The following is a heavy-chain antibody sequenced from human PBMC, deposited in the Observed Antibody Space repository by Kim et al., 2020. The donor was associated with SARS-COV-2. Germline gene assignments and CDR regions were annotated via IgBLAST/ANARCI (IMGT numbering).Heavy chain of an antibody. V-gene: IGHV4-4*02. D-gene: IGHD2-2*01. J-gene: IGHJ6*02. CDR2: IYHSGST. CDR1: GGSISSSNW. CDR3: ASRYCSSTSCYDYYYYYGRDV. Sequence: SETLSLTCAVSGGSISSSNWWSWVRQPPGKGLEWIGEIYHSGSTNYNPSLKSRVTISVDKSKNQFSLKLSSVTAADTAVYYCASRYCSSTSCYDYYYYYGRDVWGRGTTVTVSS.